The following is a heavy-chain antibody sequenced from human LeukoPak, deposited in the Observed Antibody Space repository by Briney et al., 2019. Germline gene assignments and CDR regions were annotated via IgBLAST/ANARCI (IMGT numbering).Heavy chain of an antibody. CDR1: GFTFSNYY. CDR3: ARESAGGPDY. D-gene: IGHD6-19*01. CDR2: ISTTSSYT. Sequence: PGGSLRLSCAASGFTFSNYYMTWIRQAPGKGLEWVSFISTTSSYTKYADSVKGRFTISRDNAKNSLYLQMNSLRAEDTAVYYCARESAGGPDYWGQGTLVTVSS. V-gene: IGHV3-11*05. J-gene: IGHJ4*02.